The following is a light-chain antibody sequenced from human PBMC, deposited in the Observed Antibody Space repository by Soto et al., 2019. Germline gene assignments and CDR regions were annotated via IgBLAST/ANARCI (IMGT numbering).Light chain of an antibody. CDR1: QDIKDE. CDR2: SAS. J-gene: IGKJ1*01. V-gene: IGKV1-6*01. CDR3: LQHDSYPWT. Sequence: AIQMTQSPSSLSAFVGDSVTITCRASQDIKDEVGWYQQKPGKAPRLLIFSASSLQSGVPSRFSGSGTGTDFTLTISGLQAADFATYYCLQHDSYPWTFGQGTKVEIK.